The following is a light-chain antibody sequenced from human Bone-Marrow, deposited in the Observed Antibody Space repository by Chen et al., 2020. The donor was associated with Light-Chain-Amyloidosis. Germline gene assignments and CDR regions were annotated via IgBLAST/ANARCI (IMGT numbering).Light chain of an antibody. V-gene: IGLV3-21*02. CDR3: QVWDRSSDRPV. J-gene: IGLJ3*02. CDR1: GIGSLK. Sequence: SYVLTQPPSVSVAPGQTPTITCGGTGIGSLKVHWYQQKAGQAPVMVVYDDTDRPAGIPERLSGSNSGNTATLTISRVEAGDEADYYCQVWDRSSDRPVFGGGTKLTVL. CDR2: DDT.